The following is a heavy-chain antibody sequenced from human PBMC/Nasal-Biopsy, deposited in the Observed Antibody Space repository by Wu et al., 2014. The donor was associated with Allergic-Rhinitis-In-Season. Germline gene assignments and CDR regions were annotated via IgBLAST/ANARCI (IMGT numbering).Heavy chain of an antibody. J-gene: IGHJ6*02. Sequence: LRLSCAASGFTFRTYAMSWVRQAPGKGLEWVSVVTGSGGSTYYADSVKGRFTISRDNSKNTLYLQMNSLRAEDTAVYYCAKDRVTMVRGVIIESDVWGQGTTVTVSS. CDR2: VTGSGGST. CDR1: GFTFRTYA. D-gene: IGHD3-10*01. CDR3: AKDRVTMVRGVIIESDV. V-gene: IGHV3-23*01.